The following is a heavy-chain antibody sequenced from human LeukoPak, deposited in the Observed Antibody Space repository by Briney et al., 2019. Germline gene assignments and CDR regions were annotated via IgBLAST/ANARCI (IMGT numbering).Heavy chain of an antibody. J-gene: IGHJ4*02. V-gene: IGHV3-21*01. Sequence: GGSLRLSCAASGFTFSSYSMNWVRQAPGKGLEWVSSISSSSSYIYYADSVKGRFTISRDNAKNSLYLQMTSLRAEGTAVYYCARDSYYDSSGFDYWGQGTLVTVSS. CDR2: ISSSSSYI. CDR1: GFTFSSYS. CDR3: ARDSYYDSSGFDY. D-gene: IGHD3-22*01.